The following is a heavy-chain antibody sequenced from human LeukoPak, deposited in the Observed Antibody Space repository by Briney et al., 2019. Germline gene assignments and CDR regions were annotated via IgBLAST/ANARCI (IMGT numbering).Heavy chain of an antibody. V-gene: IGHV1-18*01. D-gene: IGHD2-2*01. J-gene: IGHJ4*02. CDR3: ARAYPRGASDY. CDR2: INAYNGNT. Sequence: ASVKVSCKASGYTFTSYGISWVRQAPGQGLEWMGWINAYNGNTNYAQKLQGRDTKSTDTSTSTAYMELRSLRSDDTAVYYCARAYPRGASDYWGQGTLVTVPS. CDR1: GYTFTSYG.